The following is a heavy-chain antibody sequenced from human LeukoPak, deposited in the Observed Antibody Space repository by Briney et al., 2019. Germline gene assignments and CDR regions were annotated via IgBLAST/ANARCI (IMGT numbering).Heavy chain of an antibody. CDR3: ARDCSSTRGRCYYYMDV. Sequence: ASVKVSCKASRCTFTGYGISGVRPAPGQGLEWMGWISAYNGNTNYAQKLQGRVTMTTDTSTSTAYMELRSLRSDDTAVYYCARDCSSTRGRCYYYMDVWGKGTTVTVSS. CDR1: RCTFTGYG. D-gene: IGHD2-2*01. CDR2: ISAYNGNT. V-gene: IGHV1-18*01. J-gene: IGHJ6*03.